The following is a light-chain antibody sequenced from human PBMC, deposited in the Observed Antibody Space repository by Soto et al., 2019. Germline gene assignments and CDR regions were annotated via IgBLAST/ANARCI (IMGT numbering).Light chain of an antibody. V-gene: IGLV2-14*01. CDR3: SSYTSSSTVYV. J-gene: IGLJ1*01. CDR1: SSDGGGYNY. CDR2: EDS. Sequence: QSVLTQPASVSGSPGQSITISCTGTSSDGGGYNYVSSYQQHPGKAPKLMIYEDSNRPSGAPNHFSAATSRNTGSLTTAGLQAEDEADYYCSSYTSSSTVYVFGTGTKVTVL.